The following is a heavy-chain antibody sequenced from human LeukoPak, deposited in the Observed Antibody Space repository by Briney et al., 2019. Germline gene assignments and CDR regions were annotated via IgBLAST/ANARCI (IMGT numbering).Heavy chain of an antibody. CDR3: ARVVGGNNWFDP. CDR2: MYYSGST. CDR1: GGSIRSNY. Sequence: SETLSLTCTVSGGSIRSNYWSWIRQPPGKGLEWIGYMYYSGSTNYNPSLKSRVTISVDTSKNQFSLKLSSVTAADTAVYYCARVVGGNNWFDPWGQGTLVTVSS. D-gene: IGHD4-23*01. V-gene: IGHV4-59*12. J-gene: IGHJ5*02.